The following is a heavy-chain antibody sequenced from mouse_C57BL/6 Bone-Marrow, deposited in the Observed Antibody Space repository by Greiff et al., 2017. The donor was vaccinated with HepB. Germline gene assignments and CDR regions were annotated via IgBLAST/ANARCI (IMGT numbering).Heavy chain of an antibody. V-gene: IGHV1-76*01. CDR2: IYPGSGNT. CDR1: GYTFTDYY. J-gene: IGHJ3*01. CDR3: ARSPLTGTLAY. Sequence: QVHVKQSGAELVRPGASVKLSCKASGYTFTDYYINWVKQRPGQGLEWIARIYPGSGNTYYNEKFKGKATLTAEKSSSTAYMQLSSLTSEDSAVYFCARSPLTGTLAYWGQGTLVTVSA. D-gene: IGHD4-1*01.